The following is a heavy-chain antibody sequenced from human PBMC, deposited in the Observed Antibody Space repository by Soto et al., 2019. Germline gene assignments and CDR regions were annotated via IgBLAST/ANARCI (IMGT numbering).Heavy chain of an antibody. V-gene: IGHV4-39*07. CDR1: GGSISSSSYY. CDR3: ARARATIAAAAIFDC. D-gene: IGHD6-13*01. J-gene: IGHJ4*02. CDR2: IYYSGYT. Sequence: PSETLSLTCTVSGGSISSSSYYWGWIRQPPGKGLEWIGSIYYSGYTYYNPSLKSRVTISVDKSKNQFSLKLTSVTAADTAVYYCARARATIAAAAIFDCWGQGTLVTVSS.